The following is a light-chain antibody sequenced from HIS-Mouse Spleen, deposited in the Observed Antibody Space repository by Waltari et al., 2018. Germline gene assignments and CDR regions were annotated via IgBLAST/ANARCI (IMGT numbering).Light chain of an antibody. J-gene: IGKJ5*01. V-gene: IGKV3-11*01. CDR1: QSVSSY. CDR3: QQRSNWIT. Sequence: EIVLTQSPATLSLSPGDRATLSCRASQSVSSYLAWYQQKPGQAPRLPIYDASNRATGIPARFSGSGSGTDFTLTISSLEPEDFAVYYCQQRSNWITFGQGTRLEIK. CDR2: DAS.